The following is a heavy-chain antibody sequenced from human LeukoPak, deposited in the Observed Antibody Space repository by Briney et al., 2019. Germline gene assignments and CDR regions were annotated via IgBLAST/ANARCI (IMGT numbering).Heavy chain of an antibody. CDR3: ARSGYSSGWISH. V-gene: IGHV4-59*01. J-gene: IGHJ4*02. CDR2: IYYSGST. D-gene: IGHD6-19*01. Sequence: SETLSLTCTVSGGSISSYYWSWIRQPPGKGLEWIGYIYYSGSTNYNPSLKSRVTISVDTSKNQFSLKLSSVTAADTAVYYCARSGYSSGWISHWGQGILVTVSS. CDR1: GGSISSYY.